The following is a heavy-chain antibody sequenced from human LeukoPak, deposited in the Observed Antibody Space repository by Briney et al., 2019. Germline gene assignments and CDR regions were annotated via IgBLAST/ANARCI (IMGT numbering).Heavy chain of an antibody. CDR1: GGTFISYA. Sequence: SVKVSCKASGGTFISYAISWVRQAPGQGLEWMGGIIPIFGTANYAQKFQGRVTITADESTSTAYMELSSLRSEDTAVYYCARVGYCSGGSCYSDWFDPWGQGTLVTVSS. CDR3: ARVGYCSGGSCYSDWFDP. CDR2: IIPIFGTA. J-gene: IGHJ5*02. D-gene: IGHD2-15*01. V-gene: IGHV1-69*13.